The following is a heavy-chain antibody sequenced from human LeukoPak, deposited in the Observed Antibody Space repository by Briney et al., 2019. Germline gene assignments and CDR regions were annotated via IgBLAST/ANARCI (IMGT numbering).Heavy chain of an antibody. CDR1: GYTFTTSG. J-gene: IGHJ4*02. CDR2: NSADNGIT. V-gene: IGHV1-18*01. Sequence: WASVKVSCKASGYTFTTSGINWVRQAPGQGLEWLGWNSADNGITRYAHKFQGRVTLISDTSTNTAYMELRNLRSDDTAVYYCARVKQLWRDYYLDYWGQGTLVTVSS. D-gene: IGHD5-18*01. CDR3: ARVKQLWRDYYLDY.